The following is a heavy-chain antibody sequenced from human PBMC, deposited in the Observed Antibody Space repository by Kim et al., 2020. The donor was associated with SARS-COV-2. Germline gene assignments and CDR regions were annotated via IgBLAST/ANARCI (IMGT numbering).Heavy chain of an antibody. D-gene: IGHD4-17*01. CDR3: ARAWVFGDYSGDGSNY. CDR1: GFTVSDNY. CDR2: IYMDGRR. J-gene: IGHJ4*02. Sequence: GGSLRLSCEASGFTVSDNYMSWVRQAPGKGLEWVSVIYMDGRRYYADSVGGRFTISRDNSKNKLYLQMNNLRAEDTAVYFCARAWVFGDYSGDGSNYWGQGTLVSVSS. V-gene: IGHV3-53*01.